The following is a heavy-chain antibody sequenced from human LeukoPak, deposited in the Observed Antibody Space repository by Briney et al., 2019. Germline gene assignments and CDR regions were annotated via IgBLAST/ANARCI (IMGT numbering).Heavy chain of an antibody. D-gene: IGHD3-16*01. J-gene: IGHJ4*02. CDR1: GYTFNSYG. V-gene: IGHV1-18*01. CDR3: ARGGAVSDY. Sequence: ASAKVSCKASGYTFNSYGISWVRQAPGQGLEWMGWFSTYNGNTYYAQKFQGRVTMITDTSTRTAYMEMRRLRSDDTAVYYCARGGAVSDYWGQGTLVTVSS. CDR2: FSTYNGNT.